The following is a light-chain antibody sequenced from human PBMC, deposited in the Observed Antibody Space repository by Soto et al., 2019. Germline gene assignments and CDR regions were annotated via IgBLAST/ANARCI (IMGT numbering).Light chain of an antibody. J-gene: IGKJ4*01. Sequence: EIVLTQSPGTLSLSPGERATLSCRASQSVSSSYSAWYQQKPGQAPRLLIYGASSRATGIPDRFSGSGSGTEFTPTISSLQSEDFAVYYCQQYNNWPLTFGGGTKVEIK. CDR2: GAS. V-gene: IGKV3-20*01. CDR1: QSVSSSY. CDR3: QQYNNWPLT.